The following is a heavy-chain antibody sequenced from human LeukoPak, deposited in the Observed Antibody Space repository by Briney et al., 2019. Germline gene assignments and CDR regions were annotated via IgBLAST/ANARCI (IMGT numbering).Heavy chain of an antibody. CDR2: IYSGGST. V-gene: IGHV3-66*01. CDR3: ARDLPVGGFDY. D-gene: IGHD1-26*01. CDR1: GFTVSNNY. J-gene: IGHJ4*02. Sequence: PGGSLRLSCAVSGFTVSNNYMSWVRQAPGKGLEWVSVIYSGGSTYYVDSVKGRFTISRDNSKNTLYLQMNSLRAEDTAVYHCARDLPVGGFDYWGQGTLVTVSS.